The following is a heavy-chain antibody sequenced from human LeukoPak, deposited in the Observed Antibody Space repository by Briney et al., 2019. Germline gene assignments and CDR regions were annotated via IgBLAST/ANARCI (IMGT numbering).Heavy chain of an antibody. Sequence: GGSLSLSCVASGLIFSPCGMNWARQAPAKGLNGLTLIRYDESATYYADSVKGRFTISRENSKNTLYLQMNSLRGEDTAVYYCAKQMMERQQYYYMDVWGKGTSVTVSS. D-gene: IGHD6-13*01. J-gene: IGHJ6*03. CDR2: IRYDESAT. CDR3: AKQMMERQQYYYMDV. V-gene: IGHV3-30*02. CDR1: GLIFSPCG.